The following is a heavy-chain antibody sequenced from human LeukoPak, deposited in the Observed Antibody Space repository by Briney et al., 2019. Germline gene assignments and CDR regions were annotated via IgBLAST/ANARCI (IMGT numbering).Heavy chain of an antibody. CDR3: AREQYYYGSGSYYALDY. V-gene: IGHV3-9*01. CDR2: ISWNSGSI. J-gene: IGHJ4*02. CDR1: GFTFDDYA. Sequence: GGSLRLSCAASGFTFDDYAMHWVRQAPGKGLEWVSGISWNSGSIGYADSVKGRFTVSRDNSKNTLYLQMSSLRAEDTAVYYCAREQYYYGSGSYYALDYWGQGTLVTVSS. D-gene: IGHD3-10*01.